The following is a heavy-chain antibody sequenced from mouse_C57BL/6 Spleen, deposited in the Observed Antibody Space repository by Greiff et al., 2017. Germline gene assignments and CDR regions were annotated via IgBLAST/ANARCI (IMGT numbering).Heavy chain of an antibody. D-gene: IGHD1-1*01. CDR2: IWGDGST. CDR1: GFSLTSYG. Sequence: VKLMESGPGLVAPSQSLSITCTVSGFSLTSYGVSWVRQPPGKGLEWLGVIWGDGSTNYHSALISRLSISKDNSKSQVFLKLNSLQTDDTATYYCAKPSTTVVERDWYFDVWGTGTTVTVSS. J-gene: IGHJ1*03. V-gene: IGHV2-3*01. CDR3: AKPSTTVVERDWYFDV.